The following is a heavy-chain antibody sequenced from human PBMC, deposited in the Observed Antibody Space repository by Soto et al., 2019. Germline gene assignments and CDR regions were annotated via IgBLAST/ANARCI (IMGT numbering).Heavy chain of an antibody. CDR1: GYTFTSYA. CDR3: ASGSGSVVGGDYYYYGMDV. Sequence: QVQLVQSGAEVKKPGASVKVSCKASGYTFTSYAMHWVRQAPGQRLEWMGWINAGNGNTKYSQKFQGRVTMTRDTSASTAYMELSSLRCEDTAVYYCASGSGSVVGGDYYYYGMDVWGQGTTVTVSS. V-gene: IGHV1-3*01. J-gene: IGHJ6*02. D-gene: IGHD3-10*01. CDR2: INAGNGNT.